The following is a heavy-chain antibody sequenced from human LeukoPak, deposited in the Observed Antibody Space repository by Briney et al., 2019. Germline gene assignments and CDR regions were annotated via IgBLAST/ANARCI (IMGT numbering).Heavy chain of an antibody. CDR1: GFTVSNNY. D-gene: IGHD3-22*01. V-gene: IGHV3-53*01. CDR2: IYSGGDT. J-gene: IGHJ4*02. CDR3: ARDRSSGYFDY. Sequence: GGSLRLSCAASGFTVSNNYMSWVRQAPGQGLEWVSVIYSGGDTYYADSVKGRFTISRDNSKNMVYLQMRSLRAEDTAVYYCARDRSSGYFDYWGQGALVTVSS.